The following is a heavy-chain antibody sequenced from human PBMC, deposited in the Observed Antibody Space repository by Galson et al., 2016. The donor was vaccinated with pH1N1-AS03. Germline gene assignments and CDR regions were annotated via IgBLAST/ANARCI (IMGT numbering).Heavy chain of an antibody. J-gene: IGHJ3*02. V-gene: IGHV1-69*13. D-gene: IGHD3-3*01. CDR2: IMPIFGTT. Sequence: SVKVSCKASGGPFRSYAISWVRQAPGQGLEWMGGIMPIFGTTNYAQKFQGRVTVTADESTFTAYMELSSLRSEDTAVYYCARPRGWSGHDAFDIWGQGTMVTVSS. CDR1: GGPFRSYA. CDR3: ARPRGWSGHDAFDI.